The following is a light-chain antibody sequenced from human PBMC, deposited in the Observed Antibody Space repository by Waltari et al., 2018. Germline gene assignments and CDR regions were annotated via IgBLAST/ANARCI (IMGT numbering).Light chain of an antibody. Sequence: SYELTQPPSVSVSPGQTASITCSGDELGATFACWYQQRPGQSPVLVMCQDSKRPSGIPERFSGSHSGNTATLTISGTQAMDEADYYCQAWGSSTVLFGGGTKLTVL. J-gene: IGLJ2*01. V-gene: IGLV3-1*01. CDR3: QAWGSSTVL. CDR2: QDS. CDR1: ELGATF.